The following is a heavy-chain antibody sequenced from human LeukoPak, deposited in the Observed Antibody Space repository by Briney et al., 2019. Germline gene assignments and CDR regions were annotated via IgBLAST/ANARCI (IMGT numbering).Heavy chain of an antibody. D-gene: IGHD4-11*01. CDR1: GFTFGDYA. CDR3: TRYRGWFDP. CDR2: SRSKGYGGTT. Sequence: PGGSLRLSCTASGFTFGDYAMSWVSRAPGKGLVWVGFSRSKGYGGTTEYAASVKGRFTISRDDSKSIAYLQMNSLKTEDTAVYYCTRYRGWFDPWGQGTLVTVSS. V-gene: IGHV3-49*04. J-gene: IGHJ5*02.